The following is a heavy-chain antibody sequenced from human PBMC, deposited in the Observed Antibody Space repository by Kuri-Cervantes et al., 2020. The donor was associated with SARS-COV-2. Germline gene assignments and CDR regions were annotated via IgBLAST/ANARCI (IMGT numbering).Heavy chain of an antibody. CDR2: ISGSGGST. CDR3: ANTPLVDAFDI. Sequence: GGSLRLSCAASGFTFSSYAMSWVRQAPGKGLEWVSAISGSGGSTYYADSVKGRFTISRDNSKNTLYLQMDSLRAEDTAVGYCANTPLVDAFDIWGQGTMVTVSS. V-gene: IGHV3-23*01. CDR1: GFTFSSYA. D-gene: IGHD2-8*02. J-gene: IGHJ3*02.